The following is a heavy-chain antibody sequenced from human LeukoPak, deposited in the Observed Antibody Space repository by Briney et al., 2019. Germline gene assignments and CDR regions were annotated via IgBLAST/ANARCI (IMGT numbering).Heavy chain of an antibody. Sequence: GGSLRLSCAASGFSFGGYALHWVRQAPGKGLEWVASISWNSGDIVHADSVKGRFTISRDNAKNSLYLQMDSLRTEDTALYYCARDQYNWNSGVGYNWFDPWGQGTLVTVSS. J-gene: IGHJ5*02. CDR3: ARDQYNWNSGVGYNWFDP. V-gene: IGHV3-9*01. CDR1: GFSFGGYA. CDR2: ISWNSGDI. D-gene: IGHD1-7*01.